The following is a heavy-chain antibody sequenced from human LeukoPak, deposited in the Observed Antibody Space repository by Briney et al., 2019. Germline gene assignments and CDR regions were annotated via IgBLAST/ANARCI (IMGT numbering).Heavy chain of an antibody. V-gene: IGHV4-39*01. J-gene: IGHJ6*02. CDR3: ARSGSGSYGYYYYGMDV. CDR2: IYYSGST. CDR1: GGSISSSSYY. D-gene: IGHD3-10*01. Sequence: SETLSLTCTVAGGSISSSSYYWGWIRQPPGKGLEWIGSIYYSGSTYYNPSLKSRVTMSVDTSRNQFSLNLSSVTAADTAVYYCARSGSGSYGYYYYGMDVWGQGTTVTVSS.